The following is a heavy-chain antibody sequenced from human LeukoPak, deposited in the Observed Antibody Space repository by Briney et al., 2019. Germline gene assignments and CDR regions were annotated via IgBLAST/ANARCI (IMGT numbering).Heavy chain of an antibody. V-gene: IGHV1-24*01. CDR3: ACRDGYNWDY. D-gene: IGHD5-24*01. Sequence: ASVKVSCKVSGYTLAELSMHWVRQAPGKGLEWMGGFDPEDGETIYAQKFQGGVTMTEDTSTDTAYMELSSLRSEDTAVYYCACRDGYNWDYWGQGTLVTVSS. J-gene: IGHJ4*02. CDR2: FDPEDGET. CDR1: GYTLAELS.